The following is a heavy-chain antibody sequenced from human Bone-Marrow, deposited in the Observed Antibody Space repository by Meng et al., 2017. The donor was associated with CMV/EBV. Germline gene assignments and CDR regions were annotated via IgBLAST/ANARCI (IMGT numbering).Heavy chain of an antibody. CDR1: GFTFSSYA. CDR3: AKDRGYYYGSGSYFWAHDAFAI. CDR2: IYSGGSST. D-gene: IGHD3-10*01. Sequence: GESLKISCAASGFTFSSYAMSWVRQAPGKGLEWVSVIYSGGSSTYYADSVKGRFTISRDNSKNTLYLQMNSLRAEDTAVYYCAKDRGYYYGSGSYFWAHDAFAIWGQGTRVTVSS. V-gene: IGHV3-23*03. J-gene: IGHJ3*02.